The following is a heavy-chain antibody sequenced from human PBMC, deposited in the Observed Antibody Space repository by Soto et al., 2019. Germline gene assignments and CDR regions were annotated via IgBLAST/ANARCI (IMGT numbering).Heavy chain of an antibody. D-gene: IGHD3-3*01. CDR1: GGSVSSGSYY. CDR2: IYYSGST. Sequence: QVQLQESGPGLVKPSETLSLTCTVSGGSVSSGSYYWSWIRQPPGKGLEWIGYIYYSGSTNYNPSRMRRRTTAVDTAKNQFSLKLSSVTAADTAVYYCARDGYYDFWSRQGMDVWGQGTTVTVSS. J-gene: IGHJ6*02. V-gene: IGHV4-61*01. CDR3: ARDGYYDFWSRQGMDV.